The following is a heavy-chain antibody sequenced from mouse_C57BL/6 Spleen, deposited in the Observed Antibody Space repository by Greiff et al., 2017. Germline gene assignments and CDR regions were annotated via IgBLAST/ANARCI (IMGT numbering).Heavy chain of an antibody. V-gene: IGHV2-2*01. Sequence: QVQLKESGPGLVQPSQSLSITCTVSGFSLTSYGVHWVRQSPGKGLEWLGVIWSGGSTDYNAAFISRLSISKDNSKSQVFFKMNSLQADDTAIYYCARSTTVVAPYYAMDYWGQGTSVTVSS. CDR1: GFSLTSYG. CDR2: IWSGGST. J-gene: IGHJ4*01. D-gene: IGHD1-1*01. CDR3: ARSTTVVAPYYAMDY.